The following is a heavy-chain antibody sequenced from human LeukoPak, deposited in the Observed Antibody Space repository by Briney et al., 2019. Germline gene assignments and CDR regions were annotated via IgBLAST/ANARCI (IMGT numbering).Heavy chain of an antibody. J-gene: IGHJ4*02. CDR3: ARHDYGDFGYFDH. D-gene: IGHD4-17*01. CDR2: IYYDGST. Sequence: PSETLSLTCTVSGASIRSYYWSWIRQPPGKGLEWLGYIYYDGSTKYNPSLKSRVTLSVDTSNNQLSLTLRTVTAADTALYYCARHDYGDFGYFDHWGKGTLATVSS. CDR1: GASIRSYY. V-gene: IGHV4-59*08.